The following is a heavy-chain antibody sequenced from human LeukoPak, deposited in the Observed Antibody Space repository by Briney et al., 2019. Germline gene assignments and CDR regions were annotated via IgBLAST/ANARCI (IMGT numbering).Heavy chain of an antibody. V-gene: IGHV5-51*01. J-gene: IGHJ4*02. Sequence: GESLKISCKTSGYSFSNNWIAWVRQMPGKAWSGWGSSNARYSPSFQGQVTISADKSISTAYLQWSSLKASDTAMYFCARQGYSLYYFDYWGQGTLVTVSS. CDR1: GYSFSNNW. CDR2: SNA. D-gene: IGHD5-18*01. CDR3: ARQGYSLYYFDY.